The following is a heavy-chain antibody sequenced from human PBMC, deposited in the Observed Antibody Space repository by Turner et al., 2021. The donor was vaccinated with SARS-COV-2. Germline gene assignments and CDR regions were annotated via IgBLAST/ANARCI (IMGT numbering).Heavy chain of an antibody. CDR2: ISYDGWNK. Sequence: TFSRYGMHWVRQAPDKGVVWVAVISYDGWNKYYPDSVKGRFTISKDKSKNTLYLQMTSLTAEDTTVYYCAKLPGPYCSGGSYYGEGFDYWGQGTLVTVSS. D-gene: IGHD2-15*01. V-gene: IGHV3-30*18. CDR1: TFSRYG. J-gene: IGHJ4*02. CDR3: AKLPGPYCSGGSYYGEGFDY.